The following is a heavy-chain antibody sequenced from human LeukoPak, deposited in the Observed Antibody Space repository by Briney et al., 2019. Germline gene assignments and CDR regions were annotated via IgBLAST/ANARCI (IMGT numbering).Heavy chain of an antibody. CDR1: GFTFSSYS. V-gene: IGHV3-21*01. J-gene: IGHJ4*02. D-gene: IGHD3-10*01. Sequence: GGSLRLSCAASGFTFSSYSMNWVRQAPGKGLEWVSSISSSSSYIYYADSVKGRFTISRDNAKNSLYLQMNSLRAEDTAVYYCAREIKGKLLWFGEGFDYWGQGTLVTVSS. CDR3: AREIKGKLLWFGEGFDY. CDR2: ISSSSSYI.